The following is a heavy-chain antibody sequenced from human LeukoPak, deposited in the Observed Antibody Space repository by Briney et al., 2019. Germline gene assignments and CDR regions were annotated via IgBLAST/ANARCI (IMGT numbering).Heavy chain of an antibody. CDR2: ISSSGSTI. J-gene: IGHJ4*02. Sequence: PGGSLRLSCAASGFTFSDYYMSWIRQAPGKGLEWVSYISSSGSTIYYADSVKGRFTISRDNAKNSLYLQMNSLRAEDTAVYCCASPPHYGGNDYFDYWGQGTLVTVSS. CDR1: GFTFSDYY. CDR3: ASPPHYGGNDYFDY. V-gene: IGHV3-11*01. D-gene: IGHD4-23*01.